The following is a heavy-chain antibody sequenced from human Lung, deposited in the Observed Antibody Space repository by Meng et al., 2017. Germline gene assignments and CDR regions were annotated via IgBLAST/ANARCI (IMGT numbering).Heavy chain of an antibody. CDR2: INHSGST. D-gene: IGHD4-11*01. CDR3: ARGPTTMAHDFDY. J-gene: IGHJ4*02. Sequence: QVQLQQLGAGLLKPSETLSPTGVVSGGSFSDYYWSWIRQPPGKGLEWIGEINHSGSTNYNPSLESRATISVDTSQNNLSLKLSSVTAADSAVYYCARGPTTMAHDFDYWGQGTLVTVSS. CDR1: GGSFSDYY. V-gene: IGHV4-34*01.